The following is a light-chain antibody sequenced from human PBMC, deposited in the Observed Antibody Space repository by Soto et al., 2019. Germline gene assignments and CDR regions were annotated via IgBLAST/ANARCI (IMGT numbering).Light chain of an antibody. CDR1: QSISSW. J-gene: IGKJ1*01. CDR3: QQYNSYL. Sequence: VTITCRASQSISSWLAWYQQKPGKAPKLLIYKASSLESGVPSRFSGSGSGTEFTLTISSLQPDDFATYYCQQYNSYLFGQGTKVDIK. V-gene: IGKV1-5*03. CDR2: KAS.